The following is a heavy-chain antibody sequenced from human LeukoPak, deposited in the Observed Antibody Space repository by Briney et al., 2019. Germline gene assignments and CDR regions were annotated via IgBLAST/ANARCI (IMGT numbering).Heavy chain of an antibody. V-gene: IGHV4-61*02. CDR3: ARDFRGEDRYYYDSSVHAFDI. Sequence: SETLSLTCTVSGGSISSSSYYWSWIRQPAGKGLEWIGRIYTSGSTNYNPSLKSRVTMSVDTSKNQFSLKLSSVTAADTAVYYCARDFRGEDRYYYDSSVHAFDIWGQGTMVTVSS. CDR1: GGSISSSSYY. J-gene: IGHJ3*02. CDR2: IYTSGST. D-gene: IGHD3-22*01.